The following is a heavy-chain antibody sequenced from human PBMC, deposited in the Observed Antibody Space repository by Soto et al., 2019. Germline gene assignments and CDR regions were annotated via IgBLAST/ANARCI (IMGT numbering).Heavy chain of an antibody. Sequence: VQLLQSVGEVKKPGASVQVSCKASGYTFISYGISWVRQAPGQGLEWMGWISPYNVNTNYEQKFKGRVTMTTYRSTTTAYMEMRSLRSDDTAVYYCARDTALPSIVMAKRAGFDFWGQGTLVTVSS. V-gene: IGHV1-18*01. J-gene: IGHJ3*01. D-gene: IGHD3-16*01. CDR3: ARDTALPSIVMAKRAGFDF. CDR1: GYTFISYG. CDR2: ISPYNVNT.